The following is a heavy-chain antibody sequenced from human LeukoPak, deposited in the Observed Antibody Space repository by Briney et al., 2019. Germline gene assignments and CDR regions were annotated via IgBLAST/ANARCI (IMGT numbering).Heavy chain of an antibody. CDR3: ARVIGIAAAGTRAFDI. J-gene: IGHJ3*02. CDR1: GYTFTSYY. D-gene: IGHD6-13*01. CDR2: INPSGGST. Sequence: GASVKVSCKASGYTFTSYYMHWVRQAPGQGLEWMGIINPSGGSTSYAQKFQGRVTMTRDTSTSTAYMELSRLRSDDTAVYYCARVIGIAAAGTRAFDIWGQGTMVTVSS. V-gene: IGHV1-46*01.